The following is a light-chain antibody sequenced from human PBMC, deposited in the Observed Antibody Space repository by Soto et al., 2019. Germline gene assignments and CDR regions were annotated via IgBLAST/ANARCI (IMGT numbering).Light chain of an antibody. Sequence: LVLTKSPGTLSLSPGETATLSCRASQSVSSSHLAWYQQKPGQAPRLLIYGASTRATGIPARFSGSGSGTEFTLTISSLQSEDFAVYYCQQYNNWPPWTFGQGTKV. V-gene: IGKV3-15*01. CDR3: QQYNNWPPWT. CDR2: GAS. CDR1: QSVSSSH. J-gene: IGKJ1*01.